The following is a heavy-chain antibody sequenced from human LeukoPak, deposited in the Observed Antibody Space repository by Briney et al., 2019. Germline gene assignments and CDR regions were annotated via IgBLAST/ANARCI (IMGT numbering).Heavy chain of an antibody. Sequence: ASVKVSCKTSGYNFNRYAITWVRQALGQGLEWMGWVSTSNGDTNYADTFQGRVTMTTDSVTKTAYLELRRLRSGDTAIYFCARVSDTSMVTPGFDSWGQGTLVTVSS. V-gene: IGHV1-18*01. J-gene: IGHJ4*02. CDR1: GYNFNRYA. CDR3: ARVSDTSMVTPGFDS. D-gene: IGHD5-18*01. CDR2: VSTSNGDT.